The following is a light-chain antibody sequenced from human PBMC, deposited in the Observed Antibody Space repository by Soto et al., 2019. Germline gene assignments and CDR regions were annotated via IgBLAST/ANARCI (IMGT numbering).Light chain of an antibody. CDR1: SSDVGGYNF. Sequence: QSALTQPASVSGSPGQSITISCTGTSSDVGGYNFVSWYQQHPGKVPKLMIFDVNRRPSGVSDRFSGSKSGNTASLTISGLQAEDEGDYYCCAYTSSSTHVFGSGTKLTVL. V-gene: IGLV2-14*03. CDR2: DVN. J-gene: IGLJ1*01. CDR3: CAYTSSSTHV.